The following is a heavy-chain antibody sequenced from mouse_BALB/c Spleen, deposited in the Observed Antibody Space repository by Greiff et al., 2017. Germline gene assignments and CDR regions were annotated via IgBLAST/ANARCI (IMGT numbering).Heavy chain of an antibody. J-gene: IGHJ2*01. V-gene: IGHV1-31*01. CDR3: AREGYGSSYFDY. CDR1: GYSFTGYY. D-gene: IGHD1-1*01. Sequence: VQLQQSGPELVKPGASVKISCKASGYSFTGYYMHWVNQSHVKSLEWIGRINPYNGATSYNQNFKDKASLTVDKSSSTAYMELHSLTSEDSAVYYCAREGYGSSYFDYWGQGTTLTVSS. CDR2: INPYNGAT.